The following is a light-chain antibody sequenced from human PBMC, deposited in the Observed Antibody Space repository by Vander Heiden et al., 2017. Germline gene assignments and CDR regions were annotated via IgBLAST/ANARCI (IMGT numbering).Light chain of an antibody. CDR2: RSD. J-gene: IGLJ2*01. CDR3: AAWDDSLRAVA. Sequence: QSVLTQSPSASGTPGQRVTVSCSGSSSNVGRNHVYWYQQVPGTAPKLLIYRSDQRPSGVPDRFSGSRSGTSASLAISGLRSEDEADYYCAAWDDSLRAVAFGGGTKLTV. V-gene: IGLV1-47*01. CDR1: SSNVGRNH.